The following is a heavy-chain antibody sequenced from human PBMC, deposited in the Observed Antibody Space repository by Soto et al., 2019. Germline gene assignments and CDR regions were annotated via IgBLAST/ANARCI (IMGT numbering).Heavy chain of an antibody. CDR2: INHSGST. V-gene: IGHV4-34*01. Sequence: PSETLSLTCAVYGGSFSGYYWSWIRQPPGKGLEWIGEINHSGSTNYNPSLKSRVTISVDTSKNQFSLKLSSVTAADTAVYYCARLPTKVVKGGYYFDYWGQGTLVTVSS. D-gene: IGHD2-15*01. CDR1: GGSFSGYY. CDR3: ARLPTKVVKGGYYFDY. J-gene: IGHJ4*02.